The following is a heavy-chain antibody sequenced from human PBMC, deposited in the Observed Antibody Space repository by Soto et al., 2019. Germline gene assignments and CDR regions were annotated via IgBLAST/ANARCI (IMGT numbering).Heavy chain of an antibody. D-gene: IGHD2-15*01. Sequence: ASVKVSCKASSYTFTSYGISWVRQAPGQGLEWVGWISAYNGNTNSAQKLQGRVTLTTDTSTSTAYMELRSLRSDDTAVYYCARDRGSGGHFDYWGQGTLVTVSS. CDR2: ISAYNGNT. CDR3: ARDRGSGGHFDY. V-gene: IGHV1-18*01. CDR1: SYTFTSYG. J-gene: IGHJ4*02.